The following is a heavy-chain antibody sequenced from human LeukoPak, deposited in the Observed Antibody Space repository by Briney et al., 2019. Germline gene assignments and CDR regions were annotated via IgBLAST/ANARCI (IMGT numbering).Heavy chain of an antibody. CDR3: EGGYLGVNAFDI. D-gene: IGHD3-16*01. CDR2: IRYDGSNK. Sequence: PGGSLRLSCAASGFTFSSYGMHWVRQAPGKGLEWVAFIRYDGSNKYYADSVKGRFTISRDNSKNTLYLQMNSLRAEDTAVYYCEGGYLGVNAFDIWGQGTMVTVSS. V-gene: IGHV3-30*02. CDR1: GFTFSSYG. J-gene: IGHJ3*02.